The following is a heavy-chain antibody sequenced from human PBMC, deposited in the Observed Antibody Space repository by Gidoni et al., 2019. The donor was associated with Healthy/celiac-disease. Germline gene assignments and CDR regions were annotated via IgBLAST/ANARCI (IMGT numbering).Heavy chain of an antibody. CDR1: GYTFTGTY. CDR3: ARATRFGELYPGPLDY. D-gene: IGHD3-10*02. J-gene: IGHJ4*02. V-gene: IGHV1-2*04. CDR2: INPNSGGT. Sequence: QVQLVQSGAEVKKPGAEVKVSCKASGYTFTGTYMQWERQAPGQGLEWMGWINPNSGGTNYAQKFQGWGTMTRAAAISKAYMELSRLRSDDTDVYDCARATRFGELYPGPLDYWGQGTLVTVSS.